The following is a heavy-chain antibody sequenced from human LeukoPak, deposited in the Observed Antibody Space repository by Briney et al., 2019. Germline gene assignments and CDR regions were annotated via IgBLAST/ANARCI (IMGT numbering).Heavy chain of an antibody. CDR1: GGSISSSSYY. D-gene: IGHD3-9*01. CDR3: ARQDRGYDILTGYYGGGVDY. CDR2: IYYSGST. V-gene: IGHV4-39*01. J-gene: IGHJ4*02. Sequence: KPSETLSLTCTVSGGSISSSSYYWGWIRQPPGKGLEWIGSIYYSGSTYYNPSLKSRVTISVDTSKNQFSLKLSSVTAADTAVYYCARQDRGYDILTGYYGGGVDYWGQGTLVTVSS.